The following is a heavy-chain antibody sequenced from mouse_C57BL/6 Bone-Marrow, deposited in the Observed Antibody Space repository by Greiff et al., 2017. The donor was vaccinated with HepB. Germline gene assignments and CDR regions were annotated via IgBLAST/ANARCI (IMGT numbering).Heavy chain of an antibody. CDR2: ISYDGSN. J-gene: IGHJ2*01. CDR1: GYSITSGYY. D-gene: IGHD1-1*01. V-gene: IGHV3-6*01. Sequence: EVKLMESGPGLVKPSQSLSLTCSVTGYSITSGYYWNWIRQFPGNKLEWMGYISYDGSNNYNPSLKNRISITRDTSKNQFFLKLNSVTTEDTATYYCARDVYGSRRYFDYWGQGTTLTVSS. CDR3: ARDVYGSRRYFDY.